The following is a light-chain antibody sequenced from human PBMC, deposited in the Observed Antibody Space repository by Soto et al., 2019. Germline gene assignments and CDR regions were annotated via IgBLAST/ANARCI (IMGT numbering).Light chain of an antibody. CDR1: QSISTF. CDR3: QQRYSSPCT. J-gene: IGKJ1*01. CDR2: ATS. Sequence: DIQMTQAPSALSASGGDRVTITCRPSQSISTFLNGYQQKPGTARKLLMHATSIRQSGVPSRFSGSVSGTEFTLTISSLQPEDFATYYFQQRYSSPCTFDQGNKVEIK. V-gene: IGKV1-39*01.